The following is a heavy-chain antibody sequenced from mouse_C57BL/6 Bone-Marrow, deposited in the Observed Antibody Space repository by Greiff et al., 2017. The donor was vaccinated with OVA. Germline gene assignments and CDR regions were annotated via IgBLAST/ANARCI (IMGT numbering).Heavy chain of an antibody. Sequence: EVQVVESGPGLVKPSQSLSLTCSVTGYSITSGYYWNWIRQFPGNKLEWMGYISYDGSNNYNPSLKNRISITRDTSKNQFFLKLNSVTTEDTATYYCARKGLLDAMDYWGQGTSVTVSS. CDR3: ARKGLLDAMDY. V-gene: IGHV3-6*01. CDR1: GYSITSGYY. D-gene: IGHD2-3*01. CDR2: ISYDGSN. J-gene: IGHJ4*01.